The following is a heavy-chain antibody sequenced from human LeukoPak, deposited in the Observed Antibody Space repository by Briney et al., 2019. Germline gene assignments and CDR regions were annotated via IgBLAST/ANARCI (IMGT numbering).Heavy chain of an antibody. CDR1: GFTFDDYG. CDR3: ARGAGSSWYFYFDY. Sequence: GGSLGLSCAASGFTFDDYGMSWVRQAPGKGLEWVSGIKWDGGSTGYTDSVKGRFTISRDNAKNSLYLQMNSLRVEDTAVYHCARGAGSSWYFYFDYWGQGTRVTVSS. D-gene: IGHD6-13*01. CDR2: IKWDGGST. J-gene: IGHJ4*02. V-gene: IGHV3-20*01.